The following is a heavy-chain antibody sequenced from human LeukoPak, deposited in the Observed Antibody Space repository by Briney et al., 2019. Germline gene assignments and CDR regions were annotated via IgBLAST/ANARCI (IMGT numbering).Heavy chain of an antibody. J-gene: IGHJ5*02. CDR1: GGSFSGYY. CDR3: ARLGGYCSSTSCYAYRVDP. Sequence: SETLSLTCAVYGGSFSGYYWSWIRQPPGKGLEWIGEINHSGSTNYNPSLKSRVTISVDTSKNQSSLKLSSVTAADTAVYYCARLGGYCSSTSCYAYRVDPWGQGTLVTVSS. D-gene: IGHD2-2*01. CDR2: INHSGST. V-gene: IGHV4-34*01.